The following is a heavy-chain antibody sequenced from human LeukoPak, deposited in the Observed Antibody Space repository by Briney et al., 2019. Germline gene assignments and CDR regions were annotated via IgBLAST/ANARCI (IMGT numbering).Heavy chain of an antibody. CDR3: ARHNRYIWFGELGRYYFDY. CDR1: GGSISSSNYY. CDR2: IYYSGST. V-gene: IGHV4-39*01. Sequence: PSETLSLTCTVSGGSISSSNYYWGWIRQPPGKGLEWNGRIYYSGSTHYNPSLNSRVNIAVDTSMNQFSLKLSSVTDADTAVYYCARHNRYIWFGELGRYYFDYWGQGTLVTVSS. J-gene: IGHJ4*02. D-gene: IGHD3-10*01.